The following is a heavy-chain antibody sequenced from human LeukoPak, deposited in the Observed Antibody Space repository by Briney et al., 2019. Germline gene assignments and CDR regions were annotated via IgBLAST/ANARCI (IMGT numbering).Heavy chain of an antibody. J-gene: IGHJ4*02. D-gene: IGHD3-16*02. CDR1: GFTFSSYW. V-gene: IGHV3-7*01. CDR2: IKQDGSEK. Sequence: GGSLRLSCAASGFTFSSYWMSWVRQAPGKGLEWVANIKQDGSEKYYVDSVKDRFTISRDNAKNSLYLQMNSLRAEDTAVYYCARAAYDYVWGSYRHPDYWGQGTLVTVSS. CDR3: ARAAYDYVWGSYRHPDY.